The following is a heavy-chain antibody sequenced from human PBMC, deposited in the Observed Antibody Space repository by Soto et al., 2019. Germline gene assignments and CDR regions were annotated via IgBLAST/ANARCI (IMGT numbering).Heavy chain of an antibody. D-gene: IGHD3-10*01. CDR2: IDPSGGRT. J-gene: IGHJ5*02. Sequence: ASVKVSCKASGYTFTRDQIHWVRQAPGQGLEWMGMIDPSGGRTNYAQKFQGRVTMTRDTSTSTVYMALSSLRSEDTAIYFCGRVMRSLLSITALDTWGQGTLVTVSS. CDR3: GRVMRSLLSITALDT. V-gene: IGHV1-46*01. CDR1: GYTFTRDQ.